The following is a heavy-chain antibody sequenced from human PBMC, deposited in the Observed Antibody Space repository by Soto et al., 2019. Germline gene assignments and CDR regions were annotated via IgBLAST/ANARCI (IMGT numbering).Heavy chain of an antibody. V-gene: IGHV3-30*03. J-gene: IGHJ4*02. CDR1: GFTFSNYG. CDR3: ARDPKTSGGQHWAFNYFDS. Sequence: GGSLRLSCAASGFTFSNYGMHWVRQAPGKGLEWVAVISYDGSNKYYADSVKGLFTISRDNSKNTLYLQMNSLRAEDTAVYYCARDPKTSGGQHWAFNYFDSWGQGTLVTVSS. CDR2: ISYDGSNK. D-gene: IGHD7-27*01.